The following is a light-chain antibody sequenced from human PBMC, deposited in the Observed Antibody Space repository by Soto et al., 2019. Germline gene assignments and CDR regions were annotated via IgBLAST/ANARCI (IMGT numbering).Light chain of an antibody. V-gene: IGKV1-9*01. CDR2: ASS. J-gene: IGKJ5*01. CDR3: QQLNTLPFT. Sequence: IQLTQSPSSLSASVGDRVTVTCRASQGIGTYLVWYQQKSGKAPTVLIYASSTLQTGVPSRFSGSGSGTEFTLTISGLLPEDFATYHCQQLNTLPFTFGQGARLAIK. CDR1: QGIGTY.